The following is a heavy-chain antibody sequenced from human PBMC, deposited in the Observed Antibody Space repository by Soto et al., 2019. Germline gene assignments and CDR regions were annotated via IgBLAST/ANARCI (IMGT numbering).Heavy chain of an antibody. J-gene: IGHJ4*02. CDR1: GGSISSYY. V-gene: IGHV4-59*08. Sequence: SETLSLTCTVSGGSISSYYWSWIRQPPGKGLEWIGYIYYSGSTNYNPSLKSRVTISVDTSKNQFSLKLSSVTAADTAVYYCARHGLYSSGLRFDYWGQGTLVTVPQ. CDR3: ARHGLYSSGLRFDY. CDR2: IYYSGST. D-gene: IGHD6-19*01.